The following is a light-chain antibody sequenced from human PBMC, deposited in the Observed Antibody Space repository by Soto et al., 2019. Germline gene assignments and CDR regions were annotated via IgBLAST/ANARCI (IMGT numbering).Light chain of an antibody. CDR2: GAS. CDR1: QSVSSSY. CDR3: QQYGNSSFT. Sequence: EIVLTQSPGTLSLSPGERGTLSCRASQSVSSSYLAWYQQKPGQGPRLLIYGASSRATGIPDRFSGSGSGADFTLTISRLEPEEFAVYYCQQYGNSSFTFGPGTKVDIK. V-gene: IGKV3-20*01. J-gene: IGKJ3*01.